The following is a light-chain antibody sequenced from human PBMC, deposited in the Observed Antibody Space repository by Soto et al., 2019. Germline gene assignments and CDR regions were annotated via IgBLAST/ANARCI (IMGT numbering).Light chain of an antibody. CDR1: SSDVGGYNY. V-gene: IGLV2-14*01. CDR3: ISYTSTNTAVM. J-gene: IGLJ3*02. Sequence: QSVLAQPASVSGSPGQTITISCTGTSSDVGGYNYVSWYQHNPGKAPKLLTYEGSSRPSGVSDRFSGSKSDNMASLTISGLQADDEADYYCISYTSTNTAVMFGGGTKDTVL. CDR2: EGS.